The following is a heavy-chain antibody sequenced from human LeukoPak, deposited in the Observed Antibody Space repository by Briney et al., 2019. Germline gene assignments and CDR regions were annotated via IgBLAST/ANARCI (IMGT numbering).Heavy chain of an antibody. D-gene: IGHD2-8*01. J-gene: IGHJ4*02. CDR1: GFTFSSYG. CDR2: IRYDGSKK. V-gene: IGHV3-30*02. CDR3: AKVIVLMVYAIGPYDY. Sequence: GGSLRLSCAASGFTFSSYGMHWVRQAPGKGLEWVAFIRYDGSKKYYADSVKGRFTISRDNSKNTLYLHMNSLRAEDTAVYYCAKVIVLMVYAIGPYDYWGEGPLVTVSS.